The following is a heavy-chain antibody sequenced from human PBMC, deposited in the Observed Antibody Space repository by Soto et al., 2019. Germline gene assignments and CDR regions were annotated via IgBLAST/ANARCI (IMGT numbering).Heavy chain of an antibody. CDR3: ARATYCSSTSCHGYYYYMDV. J-gene: IGHJ6*03. CDR1: GGSFSGYY. CDR2: INHSGST. V-gene: IGHV4-34*01. D-gene: IGHD2-2*01. Sequence: QVQLQQWGAGLLKPSETLSLTCAVYGGSFSGYYWSWIRQPPGKGLEWIGEINHSGSTNYNPSLKSRVTISVDTSKNQFSLKLSPVTAADTAVYYCARATYCSSTSCHGYYYYMDVWGKGTTVTVSS.